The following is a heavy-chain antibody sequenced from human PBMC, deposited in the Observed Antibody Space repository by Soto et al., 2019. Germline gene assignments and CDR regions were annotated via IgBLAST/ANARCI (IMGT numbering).Heavy chain of an antibody. V-gene: IGHV1-3*01. CDR3: ARPLWRDDYNWGYFDL. CDR2: INAGDGGT. D-gene: IGHD4-4*01. J-gene: IGHJ2*01. CDR1: GYTLANYG. Sequence: ASVKVSCKASGYTLANYGIHWVRQAPGQRLEWMGWINAGDGGTKYSENFQDRVTITRDTSASTVYLGLNSLRAEDTAVYYCARPLWRDDYNWGYFDLWGRGTLVTVSS.